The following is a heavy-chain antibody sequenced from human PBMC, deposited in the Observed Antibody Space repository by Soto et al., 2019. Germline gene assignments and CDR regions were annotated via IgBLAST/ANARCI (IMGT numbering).Heavy chain of an antibody. D-gene: IGHD2-21*01. CDR2: IYYSGIT. J-gene: IGHJ5*02. CDR1: GGSISSGDYY. Sequence: QVQLQESGPGLVKPSQTLSLTCTVSGGSISSGDYYWSWIRQPPGKGLEWIGYIYYSGITYYNPSLKIPVPISVDTSKNQCSLNLSSVTAADTAVYYCARGGPVVLDPWGQGTLVTVSS. V-gene: IGHV4-30-4*01. CDR3: ARGGPVVLDP.